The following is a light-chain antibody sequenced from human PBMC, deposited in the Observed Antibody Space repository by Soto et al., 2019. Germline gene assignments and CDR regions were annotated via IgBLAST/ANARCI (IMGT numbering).Light chain of an antibody. CDR2: AAS. Sequence: IQMTQSPSSLSASVGDRVTITCQASQDISSYLAWYQQKPGKAPKLLIYAASTLQSGVPSRFSGSGSGTDFTLTISCLQSEDFATYYCQQYYSYPITFGQGTRLEI. V-gene: IGKV1-8*01. CDR3: QQYYSYPIT. J-gene: IGKJ5*01. CDR1: QDISSY.